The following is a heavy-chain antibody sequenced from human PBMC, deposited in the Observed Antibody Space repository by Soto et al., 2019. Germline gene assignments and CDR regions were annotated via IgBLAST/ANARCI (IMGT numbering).Heavy chain of an antibody. CDR3: ARVAAAGIRYYYYYMDV. Sequence: GGFLRLSCAASGFTFSSYWMHWVRQAPGKGLVWVSRINSDGSSTSYADSVKGRFTISRDNAKNTLYLQMNSLRAEDTAVYYCARVAAAGIRYYYYYMDVWGKGTTVTVPS. CDR2: INSDGSST. D-gene: IGHD6-13*01. CDR1: GFTFSSYW. J-gene: IGHJ6*03. V-gene: IGHV3-74*01.